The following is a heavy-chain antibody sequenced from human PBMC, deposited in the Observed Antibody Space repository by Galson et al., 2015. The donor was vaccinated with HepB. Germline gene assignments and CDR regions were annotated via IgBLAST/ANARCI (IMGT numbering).Heavy chain of an antibody. J-gene: IGHJ6*03. CDR2: IDPSDSYT. V-gene: IGHV5-10-1*01. Sequence: QSGAEVKKPGESLRISCKVSGYSFTNYWITWVRQMPGKGLEWMGRIDPSDSYTNYSPSFQGHVTISADKSISTAYLQWSSLKASDTAMYYCARDYYYYIDVWGKGTTVTVSS. CDR3: ARDYYYYIDV. CDR1: GYSFTNYW.